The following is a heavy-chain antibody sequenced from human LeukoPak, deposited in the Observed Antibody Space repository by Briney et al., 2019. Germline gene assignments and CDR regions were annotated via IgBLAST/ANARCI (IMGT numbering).Heavy chain of an antibody. D-gene: IGHD3-22*01. CDR2: ISSSGSTI. CDR1: GFTFSSYE. Sequence: GGSLRLSCAASGFTFSSYEMNWVRQAPGKGLEWVSYISSSGSTIYYADSVKGRFTISRDNAKNSLYLQMNSLRAEDTAVYYCARLGYYYDSSGYYLGTFDYWGQGTLVTVSS. CDR3: ARLGYYYDSSGYYLGTFDY. J-gene: IGHJ4*02. V-gene: IGHV3-48*03.